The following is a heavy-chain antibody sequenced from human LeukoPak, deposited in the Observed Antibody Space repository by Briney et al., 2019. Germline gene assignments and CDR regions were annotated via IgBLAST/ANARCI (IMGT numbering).Heavy chain of an antibody. D-gene: IGHD6-19*01. CDR1: GGSISSGGYY. CDR3: ARHQWLPLDY. Sequence: PSETLSLTCTVSGGSISSGGYYWSWIRQPPGKGLEWIGYIYHSGSTYYNPSLKSRVTISVDRSKNQFSLKLSSVTAADTAVYYCARHQWLPLDYWGQGTLVTVSS. V-gene: IGHV4-30-2*01. J-gene: IGHJ4*02. CDR2: IYHSGST.